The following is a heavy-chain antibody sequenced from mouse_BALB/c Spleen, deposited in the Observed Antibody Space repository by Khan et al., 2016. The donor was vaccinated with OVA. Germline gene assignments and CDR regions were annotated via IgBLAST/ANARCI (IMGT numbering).Heavy chain of an antibody. Sequence: EVELVESGGGLVKPGGSLKLSCAASGFTFSNYAMSWVRQTPEKRLEWVASISSGDSTYYPDSVKGRFTISRDNARNIMYLQMSSRRSEDTAMYYCARGRCSDRYYDVWGAGTTVTVTS. CDR3: ARGRCSDRYYDV. J-gene: IGHJ1*01. V-gene: IGHV5-6-5*01. CDR1: GFTFSNYA. CDR2: ISSGDST. D-gene: IGHD6-1*01.